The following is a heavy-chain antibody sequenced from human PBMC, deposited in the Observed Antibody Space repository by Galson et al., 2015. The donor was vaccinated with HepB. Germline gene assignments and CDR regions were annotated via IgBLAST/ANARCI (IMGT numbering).Heavy chain of an antibody. CDR1: GYTFTSYY. CDR3: ARVSNYYDSCGYYYFDY. V-gene: IGHV1-46*01. Sequence: SVKVSCKASGYTFTSYYMHWVRQAPGQGLEWMGIINPSGGSTSYAQKFQGSVTMNRDTSTSTVYMELSSLRSEDTAVYYCARVSNYYDSCGYYYFDYWGQGTLVTVSS. CDR2: INPSGGST. J-gene: IGHJ4*02. D-gene: IGHD3-22*01.